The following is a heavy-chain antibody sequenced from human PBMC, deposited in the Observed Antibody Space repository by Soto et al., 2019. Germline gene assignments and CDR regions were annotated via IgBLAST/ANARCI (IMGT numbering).Heavy chain of an antibody. CDR3: ARGVEYGFDK. Sequence: EVQLVESGGGSIQPGGSLRLSCAASGFPFSIYSMNWVRQAPGKGPEWVSYMTGDGRAIHTADSVKGRFTISRDNARTSLFLQMNDLRAEDTALYYCARGVEYGFDKWGQGTMVTVSS. D-gene: IGHD3-3*01. J-gene: IGHJ3*02. CDR2: MTGDGRAI. CDR1: GFPFSIYS. V-gene: IGHV3-48*04.